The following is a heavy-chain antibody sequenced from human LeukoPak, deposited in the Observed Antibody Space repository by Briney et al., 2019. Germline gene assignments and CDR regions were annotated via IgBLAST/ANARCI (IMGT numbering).Heavy chain of an antibody. V-gene: IGHV4-59*01. CDR2: IYYSGST. CDR1: GGSISSYY. D-gene: IGHD3-16*01. CDR3: ARGGGDYVWGSYGYYFDY. J-gene: IGHJ4*02. Sequence: PSETLSLTCTVSGGSISSYYWSWIRQPPGKGLEWIGYIYYSGSTNYNPSLKSRVTISVDTSKNQFSLKLSSVTAADTAVYYCARGGGDYVWGSYGYYFDYWGQGTLVTVSS.